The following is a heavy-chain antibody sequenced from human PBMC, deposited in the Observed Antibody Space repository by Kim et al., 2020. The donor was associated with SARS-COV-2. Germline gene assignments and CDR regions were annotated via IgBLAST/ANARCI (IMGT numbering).Heavy chain of an antibody. CDR3: AQRWLDGFKTSYSYF. J-gene: IGHJ4*01. D-gene: IGHD3-9*01. CDR2: VNRSGRSGTT. Sequence: SETLSLTCEVYGGSNSGNYWFWIRQGPGKGLGWIGVVNRSGRSGTTNYHPSLKSRVTMSLNTSNHLFPRPLTVVTAATTPVYYWAQRWLDGFKTSYSYF. CDR1: GGSNSGNY. V-gene: IGHV4-34*01.